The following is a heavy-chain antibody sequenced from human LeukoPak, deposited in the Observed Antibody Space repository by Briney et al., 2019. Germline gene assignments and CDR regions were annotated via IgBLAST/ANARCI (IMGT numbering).Heavy chain of an antibody. D-gene: IGHD3-22*01. CDR3: ARDVPAYYYDSSGYTDAFDI. J-gene: IGHJ3*02. CDR1: GFTFGSYG. CDR2: IWYDGSNK. Sequence: GRSLRLSCAASGFTFGSYGMHWVRQAPGKGLEWVAVIWYDGSNKYYADSVKGRFTISRDNSKNTLYLQMNSLRAEDTAVYYCARDVPAYYYDSSGYTDAFDIWGQGTMVTVSS. V-gene: IGHV3-33*01.